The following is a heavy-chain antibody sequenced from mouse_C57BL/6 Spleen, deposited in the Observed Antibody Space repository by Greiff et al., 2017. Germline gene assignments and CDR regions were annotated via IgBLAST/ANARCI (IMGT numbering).Heavy chain of an antibody. Sequence: QVQLQQPGAELVKPGASVKLSCKASGYTFTSYWMQWVKQRPGQGLEWIGEIDPSDSYTNYNQKFKGKATLTVDTSSSTAYMQLSSLTSEDSAVYYCAREDYGSSHWYFDVWGTGTTVTVSS. J-gene: IGHJ1*03. CDR1: GYTFTSYW. CDR2: IDPSDSYT. CDR3: AREDYGSSHWYFDV. D-gene: IGHD1-1*01. V-gene: IGHV1-50*01.